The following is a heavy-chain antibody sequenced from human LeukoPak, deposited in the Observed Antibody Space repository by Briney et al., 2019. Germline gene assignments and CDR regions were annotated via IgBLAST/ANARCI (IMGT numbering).Heavy chain of an antibody. CDR2: ISGSGGST. CDR1: GFTFSSYA. D-gene: IGHD3-22*01. J-gene: IGHJ4*02. CDR3: AKDLAYYDSSGYYPGEGY. Sequence: GGSLRLSXAASGFTFSSYAMSWVRQAPGKGLEWVSDISGSGGSTYYADSVKGRFTISRDNSKNTLYLQMNSLRAEDTAVYYCAKDLAYYDSSGYYPGEGYWGQGTLVAVSS. V-gene: IGHV3-23*01.